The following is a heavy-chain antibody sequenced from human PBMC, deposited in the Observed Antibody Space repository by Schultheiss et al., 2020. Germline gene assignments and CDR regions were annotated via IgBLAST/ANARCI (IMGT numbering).Heavy chain of an antibody. CDR1: GFTFSDYY. CDR2: ISGSGGST. Sequence: GSLRLSCAASGFTFSDYYMSWIRQAPGKGLEWVSAISGSGGSTYYADSVKGRFTISRDNSKNTLYLQMNSLRAEDTAVYYCASGGYYDSSGYSDAFDIWGQGTMVTVSS. CDR3: ASGGYYDSSGYSDAFDI. J-gene: IGHJ3*02. V-gene: IGHV3-23*01. D-gene: IGHD3-22*01.